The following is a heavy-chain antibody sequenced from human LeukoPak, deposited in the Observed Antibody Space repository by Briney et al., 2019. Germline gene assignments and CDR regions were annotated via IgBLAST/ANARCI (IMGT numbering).Heavy chain of an antibody. V-gene: IGHV3-66*01. Sequence: PGGSLRLSCAASGLTVTNNYMSWVRQAPGKGLEWVSVIYRRGNAYYADSVKDRFTISRDNAKNSLYLQMNSLRAEDTAVYYCAREPYGSGRGSVDVWGQGTTVTVSS. CDR1: GLTVTNNY. CDR3: AREPYGSGRGSVDV. J-gene: IGHJ6*02. D-gene: IGHD3-10*01. CDR2: IYRRGNA.